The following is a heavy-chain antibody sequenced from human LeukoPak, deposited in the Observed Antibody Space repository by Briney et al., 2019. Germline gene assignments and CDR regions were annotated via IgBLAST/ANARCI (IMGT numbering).Heavy chain of an antibody. D-gene: IGHD3-16*01. CDR1: GFTFSSYW. Sequence: PGGSLRLSCAASGFTFSSYWMSWVRQAPGKGLEWVANIKQDGSEKYYVDSMKGRFTISRDNAKKSLYLQMNSLRVEDTAVYYCASLNYGQVWGSPHYYFDYWGQGILVTVSS. J-gene: IGHJ4*02. CDR2: IKQDGSEK. CDR3: ASLNYGQVWGSPHYYFDY. V-gene: IGHV3-7*01.